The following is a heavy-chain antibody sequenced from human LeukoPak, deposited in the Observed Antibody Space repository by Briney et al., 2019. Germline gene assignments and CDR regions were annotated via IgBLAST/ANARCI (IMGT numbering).Heavy chain of an antibody. CDR1: GFTFRVFG. V-gene: IGHV3-33*06. CDR2: IYYDGSNK. J-gene: IGHJ6*03. CDR3: AKALYSNYYMDA. Sequence: PGGSLRLSCAASGFTFRVFGMNWVRQAPGKGLEWVATIYYDGSNKYYADSVKGRFTISRDNYKNTVSLQMNSLRAEDTALYYCAKALYSNYYMDAWGKGTTVTVSS. D-gene: IGHD4-11*01.